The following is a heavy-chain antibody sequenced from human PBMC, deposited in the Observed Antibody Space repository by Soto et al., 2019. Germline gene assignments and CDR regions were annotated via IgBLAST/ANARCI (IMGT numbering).Heavy chain of an antibody. CDR2: ISSSSSTI. V-gene: IGHV3-48*01. J-gene: IGHJ3*02. Sequence: EVQLVESGGGLVQPGGSLRLSCAASGFTFSSYSMNWVRQAPGKGLEWVSYISSSSSTIYYADSVKGRFTISRDNAKNSLYLQMNSLRAEDAAVYYCARDPETGGIWGQGTMVTVSS. D-gene: IGHD1-1*01. CDR1: GFTFSSYS. CDR3: ARDPETGGI.